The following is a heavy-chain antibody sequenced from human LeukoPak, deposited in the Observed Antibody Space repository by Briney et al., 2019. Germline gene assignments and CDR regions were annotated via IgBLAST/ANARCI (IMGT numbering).Heavy chain of an antibody. D-gene: IGHD6-19*01. J-gene: IGHJ4*02. Sequence: SETLSLTCTVSGGSISGYYWSWIRQAPGKGLEWIGYIYNSGSLNYNPSLKSRVTIAVDTSGNQFSLKLTSVTAADTAVYYCARSPLISSGWLGLDSWGQRILVTVSS. CDR2: IYNSGSL. V-gene: IGHV4-59*01. CDR3: ARSPLISSGWLGLDS. CDR1: GGSISGYY.